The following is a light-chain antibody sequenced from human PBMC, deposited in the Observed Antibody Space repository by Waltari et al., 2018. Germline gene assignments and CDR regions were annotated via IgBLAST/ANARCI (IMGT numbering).Light chain of an antibody. CDR3: QEHDNVPLA. CDR1: QDISKY. J-gene: IGKJ4*01. Sequence: DIQMTQSPSSLSVSVGDRLSITCQAIQDISKYLNWYQQKPGQAPKVLIYDASNLKTGVPSRFSGSGSGTDFTLSISNLQPEDIATYYCQEHDNVPLAFGGGTKVEIK. V-gene: IGKV1-33*01. CDR2: DAS.